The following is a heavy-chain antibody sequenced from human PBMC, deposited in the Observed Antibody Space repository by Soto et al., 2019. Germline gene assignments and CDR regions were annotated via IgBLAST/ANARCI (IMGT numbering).Heavy chain of an antibody. CDR3: ARGGASGWYLPGY. J-gene: IGHJ4*02. D-gene: IGHD6-19*01. Sequence: PSETLSRTCTVSRGTVSYSYWSWIRQSAGRGLEWIGRFDTSASTDYNPSLKSLLTISVDTSRNQFFLTLTSVTAADPAVYYCARGGASGWYLPGYCGQGTQVTVSS. V-gene: IGHV4-4*07. CDR1: RGTVSYSY. CDR2: FDTSAST.